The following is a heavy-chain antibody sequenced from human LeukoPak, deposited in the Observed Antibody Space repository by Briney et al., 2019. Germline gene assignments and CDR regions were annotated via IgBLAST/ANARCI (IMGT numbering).Heavy chain of an antibody. CDR1: GGTFSNFF. D-gene: IGHD2-2*01. Sequence: SETLSLTCGVSGGTFSNFFWNWIRQTPGKGLEWIGQIYHSGSTGYNPSLKSRVTISVDASKNQFSLKLSSVTAADTAVYYCARELIVVVPAASWFDPWGQGTLVTVSS. J-gene: IGHJ5*02. CDR2: IYHSGST. V-gene: IGHV4-34*01. CDR3: ARELIVVVPAASWFDP.